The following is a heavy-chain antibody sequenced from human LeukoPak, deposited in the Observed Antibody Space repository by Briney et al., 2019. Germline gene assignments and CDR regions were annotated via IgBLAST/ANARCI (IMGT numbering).Heavy chain of an antibody. J-gene: IGHJ4*02. D-gene: IGHD4-11*01. Sequence: GGSLRLSCAASGFTFDDYAMHWVRQAPGKGLEWVSLINWGGATTYSADSVKGRFTISRDNSKNSLYLQMNSLRTEDTALYYCAKDMGMTTITGGFDFWGQGTLVTVSS. CDR2: INWGGATT. CDR1: GFTFDDYA. V-gene: IGHV3-43*01. CDR3: AKDMGMTTITGGFDF.